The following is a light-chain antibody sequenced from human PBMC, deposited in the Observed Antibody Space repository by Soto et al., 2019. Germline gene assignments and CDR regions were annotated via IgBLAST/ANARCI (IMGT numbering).Light chain of an antibody. CDR2: AAS. CDR3: QQCYSTYT. Sequence: DIQMTQSPSSLSASVGDRVTITCRASQSISSYLNWYQQKPGKAPKLLIYAASSLQSGVPSRFGVSGSGTDFTRTISSLQPEDFATDYCQQCYSTYTFCQGTKLEIK. CDR1: QSISSY. V-gene: IGKV1-39*01. J-gene: IGKJ2*01.